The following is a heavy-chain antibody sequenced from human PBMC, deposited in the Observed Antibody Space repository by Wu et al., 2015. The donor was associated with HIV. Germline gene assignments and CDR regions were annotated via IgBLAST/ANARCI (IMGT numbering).Heavy chain of an antibody. D-gene: IGHD3-22*01. CDR3: ARVPPRIITYYYDSSGYSNYFVL. Sequence: QVQLVQSGAEVKKPGASVKVSCKASGYTFTSYGISWVRQAPGQGLEWMGWISAYNGNTNYAQKLQGRVTMTTDTSTSTAYMELRSLRSDDTAVYYCARVPPRIITYYYDSSGYSNYFVLLGPRERWSPSPQ. V-gene: IGHV1-18*01. J-gene: IGHJ4*02. CDR1: GYTFTSYG. CDR2: ISAYNGNT.